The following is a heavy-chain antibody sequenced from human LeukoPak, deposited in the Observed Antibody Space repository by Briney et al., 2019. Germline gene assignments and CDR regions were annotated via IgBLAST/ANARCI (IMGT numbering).Heavy chain of an antibody. V-gene: IGHV1-2*02. CDR3: ARAGSRMYYYGSGSYYNFNWFDP. CDR1: GYTFTGYY. D-gene: IGHD3-10*01. CDR2: INPNSGGT. Sequence: GASVKVSCKASGYTFTGYYMHWVRQAPGQGLEWMGWINPNSGGTNYAQKFQGRVTMTRDTSISTAYMELSRLRSDDTAVYYCARAGSRMYYYGSGSYYNFNWFDPWGQGTLVTVSS. J-gene: IGHJ5*02.